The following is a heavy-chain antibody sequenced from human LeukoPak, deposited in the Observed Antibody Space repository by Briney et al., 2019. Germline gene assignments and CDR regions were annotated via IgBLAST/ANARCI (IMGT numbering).Heavy chain of an antibody. CDR3: ARGVGATTWYYFDY. D-gene: IGHD1-26*01. CDR1: GYSISSGYY. V-gene: IGHV4-38-2*02. J-gene: IGHJ4*02. Sequence: PSGTLSLTCTVSGYSISSGYYWGWIRQPPGQGLEWIGSIYHSGSTYYNPSLKSRVTISVDTSKNQFSLKLSSVTAADTAVYYCARGVGATTWYYFDYWGQGTLVTVSS. CDR2: IYHSGST.